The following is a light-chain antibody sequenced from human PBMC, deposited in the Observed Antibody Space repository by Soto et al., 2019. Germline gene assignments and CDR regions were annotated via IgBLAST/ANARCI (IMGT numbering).Light chain of an antibody. CDR1: QSVSSSY. CDR2: GAS. V-gene: IGKV3D-20*02. J-gene: IGKJ4*01. CDR3: QQRSNWPLA. Sequence: EIVLTQSPGTLSLSPGERATLSCRASQSVSSSYLAWYQQKPGQPPRLLIYGASSRATGIPARFSGSGSGTDFTLTISSLEPGDFAVYYCQQRSNWPLAFGGGTKVDIK.